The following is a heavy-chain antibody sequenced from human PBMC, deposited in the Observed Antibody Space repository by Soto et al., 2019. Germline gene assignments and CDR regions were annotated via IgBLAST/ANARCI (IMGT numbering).Heavy chain of an antibody. CDR3: AREGGTVVPAATGLDAFDI. CDR2: IYYSGST. D-gene: IGHD2-2*01. CDR1: GGSFSGYY. V-gene: IGHV4-31*02. J-gene: IGHJ3*02. Sequence: SETLSLTCAVYGGSFSGYYWSWIRQHPGKGLEWIGYIYYSGSTYYNPSLKSRVTISVDTSKNQFSLKLSSVTAADTAVYYCAREGGTVVPAATGLDAFDIWGQGTMVTVSS.